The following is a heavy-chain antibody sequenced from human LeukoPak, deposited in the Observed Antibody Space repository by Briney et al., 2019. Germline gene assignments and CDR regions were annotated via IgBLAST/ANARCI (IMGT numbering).Heavy chain of an antibody. CDR1: GFTFTSYS. D-gene: IGHD6-13*01. J-gene: IGHJ4*02. V-gene: IGHV3-21*01. Sequence: GGSLRLSCAASGFTFTSYSMNWVRQAPGKGLEWVSSISSSSSYTYYADSVEGRFTISRDNAKNSLYLQMNSLRAEDTAVYYCARDMSSSWYGAHDYWGQGTLVTVSS. CDR2: ISSSSSYT. CDR3: ARDMSSSWYGAHDY.